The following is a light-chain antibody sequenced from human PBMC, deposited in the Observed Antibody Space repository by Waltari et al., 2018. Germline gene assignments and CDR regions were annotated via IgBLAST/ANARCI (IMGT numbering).Light chain of an antibody. J-gene: IGLJ1*01. CDR3: VTWDVTLSGYV. CDR2: NTN. V-gene: IGLV1-44*01. CDR1: SSNIGSKP. Sequence: QSVVTQPPSASGTPGQRVTISCSGSSSNIGSKPVNWYQQFPGTTPKLLIHNTNQRPAGVPDRCAGSKSGTSASLAISGLQSEDEADDYCVTWDVTLSGYVFGTGTKVTVL.